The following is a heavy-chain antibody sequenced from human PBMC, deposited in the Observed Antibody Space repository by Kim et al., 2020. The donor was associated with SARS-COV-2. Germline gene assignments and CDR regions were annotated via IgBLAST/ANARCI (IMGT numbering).Heavy chain of an antibody. Sequence: YNPSLTSRVTISVDTSKNQFSRKLSSVTAADTAVYYCAAGIAAAGAGMDVWGQGTTVTVSS. J-gene: IGHJ6*02. CDR3: AAGIAAAGAGMDV. V-gene: IGHV4-39*01. D-gene: IGHD6-13*01.